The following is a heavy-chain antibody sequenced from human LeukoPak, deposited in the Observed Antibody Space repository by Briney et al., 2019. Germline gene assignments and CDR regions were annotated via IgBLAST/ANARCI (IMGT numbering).Heavy chain of an antibody. V-gene: IGHV3-7*04. D-gene: IGHD1-1*01. J-gene: IGHJ4*02. CDR2: IHPEGNEK. Sequence: GGSLRLLCAFSGLTYSKFCMSWVREARGRGREWVANIHPEGNEKYHVESVRGRFTISRDNAKNLLFLQMNGLRVEDTAAYYCARGDDFSGDHWGQGTLVTVSS. CDR3: ARGDDFSGDH. CDR1: GLTYSKFC.